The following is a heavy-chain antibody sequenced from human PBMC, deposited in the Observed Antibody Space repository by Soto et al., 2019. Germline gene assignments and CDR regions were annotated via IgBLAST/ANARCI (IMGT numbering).Heavy chain of an antibody. CDR1: GYTFTGYY. J-gene: IGHJ4*02. Sequence: GASVKVSCKASGYTFTGYYMHWVRQAPGQGLEWMGWINPNSGGTNYAQKFQGWVTMTRDTSISTAYMELSRLRSDDTAVYYCARETMITFGGALGYWGQGTLVTVSS. CDR3: ARETMITFGGALGY. D-gene: IGHD3-16*01. V-gene: IGHV1-2*04. CDR2: INPNSGGT.